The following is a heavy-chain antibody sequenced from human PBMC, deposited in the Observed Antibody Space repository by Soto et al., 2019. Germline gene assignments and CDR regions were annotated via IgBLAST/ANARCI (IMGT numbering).Heavy chain of an antibody. V-gene: IGHV1-69*12. CDR2: IIPIFGTA. CDR1: GGTFSSYA. D-gene: IGHD1-7*01. Sequence: QVQLVQSGAEVKKPGSSVKVSCKASGGTFSSYAISWVRQAPGQGLEWMGGIIPIFGTANYAQKFQGRVTITADESTGTGYMELNSLRSENTAVYYCARRLELGYDAFAIWGQGTMVTV. J-gene: IGHJ3*02. CDR3: ARRLELGYDAFAI.